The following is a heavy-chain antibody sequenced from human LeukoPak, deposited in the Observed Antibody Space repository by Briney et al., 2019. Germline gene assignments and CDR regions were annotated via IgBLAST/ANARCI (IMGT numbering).Heavy chain of an antibody. CDR3: AREKFGGFDY. J-gene: IGHJ4*02. V-gene: IGHV3-48*01. CDR1: GFTFSSYS. D-gene: IGHD3-10*01. CDR2: ISSSSSTI. Sequence: GGSLRLSCAASGFTFSSYSMNWVRQAPGKGLEWVSCISSSSSTIYYADSVKGRFTISRDNAKNSLYLQMNSLRAEDTAVYYCAREKFGGFDYWGQGTLVTVSS.